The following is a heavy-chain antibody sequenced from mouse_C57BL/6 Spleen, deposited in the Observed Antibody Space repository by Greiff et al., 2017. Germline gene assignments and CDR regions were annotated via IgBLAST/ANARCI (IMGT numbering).Heavy chain of an antibody. CDR3: AKEGRNYRYFDV. CDR1: GYAFSSYW. CDR2: IYPGDGDT. Sequence: VQLQQSGAELVKPGASVKISCKASGYAFSSYWMHWVKQRPGKGLEWIGQIYPGDGDTNYNGKFKGKATLTADKTSSTAYMQLSSLTSEDSAVYFCAKEGRNYRYFDVWGTGTTVTVSS. J-gene: IGHJ1*03. D-gene: IGHD3-3*01. V-gene: IGHV1-80*01.